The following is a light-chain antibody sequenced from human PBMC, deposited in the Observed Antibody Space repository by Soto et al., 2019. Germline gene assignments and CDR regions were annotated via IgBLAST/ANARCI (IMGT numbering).Light chain of an antibody. J-gene: IGKJ1*01. V-gene: IGKV1-8*01. CDR2: AAS. CDR1: QGISSY. CDR3: QQYYRYPRV. Sequence: AIRMTQSPSSFSASTGDRVTITCRASQGISSYLAWYQQKPGKAPKLLIYAASTLQSGVPSRFSGSGSGTDFTLTIICLQSEDFATYYCQQYYRYPRVFGQGTKVDIK.